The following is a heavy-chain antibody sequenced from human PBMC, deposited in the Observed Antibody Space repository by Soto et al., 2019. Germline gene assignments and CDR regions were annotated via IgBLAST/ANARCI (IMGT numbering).Heavy chain of an antibody. J-gene: IGHJ4*02. CDR3: ARLLYDRSGYDY. D-gene: IGHD3-22*01. V-gene: IGHV5-51*01. CDR2: IYPGDSET. Sequence: PGESLKISCKGSGYSFRNYWIGWVRQMPGKGLEWVGIIYPGDSETTYSPSFQGQVTMSADKFISTAYLQWSSLKASDTAMYYCARLLYDRSGYDYRAQRTLDTGSS. CDR1: GYSFRNYW.